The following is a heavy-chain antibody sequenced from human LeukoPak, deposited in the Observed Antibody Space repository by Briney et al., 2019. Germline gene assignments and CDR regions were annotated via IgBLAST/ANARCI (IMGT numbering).Heavy chain of an antibody. V-gene: IGHV3-74*01. D-gene: IGHD4-23*01. J-gene: IGHJ4*02. Sequence: PGGSLRLSCAASGFTFSSYWMHWVRQAPGKGLVWVSRINSDGSTITYADSVKGRFTISRDNAKNTLYLQMNRLRPETTAVYFCARVTVSSSEVIFDYWGQGSLVTVSS. CDR2: INSDGSTI. CDR3: ARVTVSSSEVIFDY. CDR1: GFTFSSYW.